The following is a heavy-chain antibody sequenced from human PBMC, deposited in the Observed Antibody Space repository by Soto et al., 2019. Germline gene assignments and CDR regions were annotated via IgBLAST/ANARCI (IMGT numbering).Heavy chain of an antibody. CDR3: AKDRRNSSSWYRGVFDY. D-gene: IGHD6-13*01. V-gene: IGHV3-23*01. CDR2: ISGSGGST. CDR1: GFTFSSYA. Sequence: EVQLLESGGGLVQPGGSLRLSCAASGFTFSSYAMSWVRQAPGKGLEWVSAISGSGGSTYYADSVKGRFTISRDNSKNTLYLQMNSLRAEDTAVYYCAKDRRNSSSWYRGVFDYWGQGTLVTVSS. J-gene: IGHJ4*02.